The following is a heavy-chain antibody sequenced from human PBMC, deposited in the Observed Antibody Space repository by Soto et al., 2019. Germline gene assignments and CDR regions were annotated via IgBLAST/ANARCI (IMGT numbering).Heavy chain of an antibody. J-gene: IGHJ6*02. CDR1: GGSISMYY. Sequence: PSETMSLSCRVSGGSISMYYLYWMRQPAGKGLEWIGRFYTAGSTNYNPSLKSRVTMSVDTSKNQFSLKVYSVTAADTAVYYCARDRGDYSGMDVWGQGTTVTVSS. D-gene: IGHD4-17*01. CDR2: FYTAGST. V-gene: IGHV4-4*07. CDR3: ARDRGDYSGMDV.